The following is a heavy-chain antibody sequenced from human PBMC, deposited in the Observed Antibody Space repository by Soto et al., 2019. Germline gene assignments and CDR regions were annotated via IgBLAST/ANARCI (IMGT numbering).Heavy chain of an antibody. CDR3: ARRYGDCFAY. V-gene: IGHV4-59*08. J-gene: IGHJ4*02. CDR2: IYYSGST. CDR1: GGSISSYY. D-gene: IGHD4-17*01. Sequence: SETLSLPCTVVGGSISSYYWSWIRQTPRKGLEWIGYIYYSGSTNYNPSLKSRVTISVDTSKNQFSLKLSSVTAAVTAVYYYARRYGDCFAYWGQGTRVTVS.